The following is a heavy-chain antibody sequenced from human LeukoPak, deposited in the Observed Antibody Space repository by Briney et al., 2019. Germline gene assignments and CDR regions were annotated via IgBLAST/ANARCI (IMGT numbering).Heavy chain of an antibody. D-gene: IGHD3-10*01. CDR1: GFTFSSYG. J-gene: IGHJ4*02. V-gene: IGHV3-30*02. CDR2: IRYDGSNK. Sequence: PGGSLRLSCAASGFTFSSYGVHWVRQAPGKGLEWVAFIRYDGSNKYYADSVKGRFTISRNNSKNTLYLQMNSLRAEDTAVYYCAKLKDYYGSGSHIPRSFDHWGQGTLVTVSS. CDR3: AKLKDYYGSGSHIPRSFDH.